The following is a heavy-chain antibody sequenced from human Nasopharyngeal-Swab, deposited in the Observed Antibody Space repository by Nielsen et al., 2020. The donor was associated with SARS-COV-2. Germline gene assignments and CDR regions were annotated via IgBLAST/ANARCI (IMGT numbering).Heavy chain of an antibody. CDR3: ARDPLYSGYESRAFDM. V-gene: IGHV4-59*01. Sequence: SETLSLTCSVSGASISRYYWSWIRQSPGEGLEWIGYIYYSGGTDYNPSLKSRVTISLDTSKSQFSLKLNSVTAADTAVYYCARDPLYSGYESRAFDMWGQGEMVTVSS. D-gene: IGHD5-12*01. J-gene: IGHJ3*02. CDR2: IYYSGGT. CDR1: GASISRYY.